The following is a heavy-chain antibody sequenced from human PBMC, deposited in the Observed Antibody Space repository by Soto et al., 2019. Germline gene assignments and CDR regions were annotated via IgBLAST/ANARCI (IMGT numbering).Heavy chain of an antibody. CDR1: GYTFTSYY. V-gene: IGHV1-46*01. Sequence: ASVKVSCKASGYTFTSYYMHWLRQPPGQGLEWMGIINTSGGSTSYAQKFQGRITMTRKRSTSTVFMELSRLRTEDTAVYYCARTANWATYYFNYGGKGNLVTVSS. D-gene: IGHD7-27*01. J-gene: IGHJ4*02. CDR3: ARTANWATYYFNY. CDR2: INTSGGST.